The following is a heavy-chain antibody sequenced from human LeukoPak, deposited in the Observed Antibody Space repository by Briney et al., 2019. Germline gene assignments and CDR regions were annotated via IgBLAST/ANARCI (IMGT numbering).Heavy chain of an antibody. CDR3: AGGYSYGMGFDP. Sequence: SQTLSLTCTVSGGSISSGSSYWSWIRQSAGKGLEWIGRIYTSGSTNFNSSLRSRVTISVDTSKNQFSLRLNSVTAADTAVYYCAGGYSYGMGFDPWGQGTLVTVSS. CDR2: IYTSGST. D-gene: IGHD5-18*01. J-gene: IGHJ5*02. V-gene: IGHV4-61*02. CDR1: GGSISSGSSY.